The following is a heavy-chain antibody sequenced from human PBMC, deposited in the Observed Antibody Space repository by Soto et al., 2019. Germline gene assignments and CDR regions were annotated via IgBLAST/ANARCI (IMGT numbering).Heavy chain of an antibody. D-gene: IGHD6-13*01. J-gene: IGHJ1*01. CDR3: AKGLGSSWWGIQH. Sequence: EVQLVESGGGLVQPGRSLRLSCAASGFTFDDYAMHWVRQAPGKGLEWVSGISWNSGSIGYADSVKGRFTISRDNAKNSLYLQMNSLRAEDTALYYCAKGLGSSWWGIQHWGQGTLVTVSS. CDR2: ISWNSGSI. CDR1: GFTFDDYA. V-gene: IGHV3-9*01.